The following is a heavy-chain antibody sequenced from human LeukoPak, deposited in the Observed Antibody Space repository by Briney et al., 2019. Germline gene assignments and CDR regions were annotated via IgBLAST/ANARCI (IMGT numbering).Heavy chain of an antibody. CDR2: IWYDGSNK. CDR3: AREGYGSPHFDY. CDR1: GFTFSSYG. Sequence: GGSRRLSCAASGFTFSSYGTHWVRQGPGKGLEWWAVIWYDGSNKYYADSVKGRFTISRDNSKNTLYLQMNSLRAEDTAVYYCAREGYGSPHFDYRGQGTLVTVSS. D-gene: IGHD6-13*01. V-gene: IGHV3-33*01. J-gene: IGHJ4*02.